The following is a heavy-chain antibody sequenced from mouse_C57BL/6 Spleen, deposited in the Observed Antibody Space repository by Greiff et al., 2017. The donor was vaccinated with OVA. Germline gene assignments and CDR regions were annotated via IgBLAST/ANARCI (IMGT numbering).Heavy chain of an antibody. CDR1: GFTFSSYA. CDR3: ARDRGTGTFDY. J-gene: IGHJ2*01. D-gene: IGHD4-1*01. Sequence: EVQLVESGGGLVKPGGSLKLSCAASGFTFSSYAMSWVRQTPEKRLEWVATISDGGSYTYYPDNVKGRFTISRDNAKNNLYLQMSHLKSEDTAMYYCARDRGTGTFDYWGQGTTLTVSS. V-gene: IGHV5-4*01. CDR2: ISDGGSYT.